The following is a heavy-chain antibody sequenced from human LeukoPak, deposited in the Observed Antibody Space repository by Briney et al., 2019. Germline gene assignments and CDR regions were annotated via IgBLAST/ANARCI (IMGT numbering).Heavy chain of an antibody. D-gene: IGHD3-10*01. CDR3: AKELYFGSGSYPDY. Sequence: GGSLRLSCAAPGFTFSSYGMHWVRQAPGKGLEWVAVISHDGSDNHYADSVKGRFTISRDNSKNTVYLQMSSLRPEDTAVYFCAKELYFGSGSYPDYWGQGTLVRVSS. CDR1: GFTFSSYG. CDR2: ISHDGSDN. V-gene: IGHV3-30*18. J-gene: IGHJ4*02.